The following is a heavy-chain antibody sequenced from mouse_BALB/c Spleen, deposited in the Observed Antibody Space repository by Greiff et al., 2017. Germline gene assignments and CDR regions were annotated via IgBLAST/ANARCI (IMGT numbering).Heavy chain of an antibody. D-gene: IGHD1-1*01. CDR3: ARGYYACEGWFAY. CDR2: ISSGGST. CDR1: GFTFSSFG. V-gene: IGHV5-6-5*01. J-gene: IGHJ3*01. Sequence: EVQGVESGGGLVQPGGSRKLSCAASGFTFSSFGMHWVRQTPEKRLEWVASISSGGSTYYPDSVKGRFTISRDNARNILYLQMSSLRSEDTAMYYCARGYYACEGWFAYWGQGTLVTVAA.